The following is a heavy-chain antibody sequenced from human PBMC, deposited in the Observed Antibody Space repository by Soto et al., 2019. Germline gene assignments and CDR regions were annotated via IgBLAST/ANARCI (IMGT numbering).Heavy chain of an antibody. CDR2: ISSSSSTI. D-gene: IGHD3-3*01. CDR3: ARDPFTIFGVVNTQYFDY. CDR1: GVTFSSYS. Sequence: AGGALRLSWGASGVTFSSYSMNLGRPAPGKGLEWVSYISSSSSTIYYADPVKGRFTISRDNAKNSLYLQMNSLRAEDTAVYYCARDPFTIFGVVNTQYFDYWGQGTLVTVSS. J-gene: IGHJ4*02. V-gene: IGHV3-48*01.